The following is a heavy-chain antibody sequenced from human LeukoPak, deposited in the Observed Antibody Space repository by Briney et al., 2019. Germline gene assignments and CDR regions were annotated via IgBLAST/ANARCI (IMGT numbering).Heavy chain of an antibody. J-gene: IGHJ5*02. CDR1: GDSITSNHYY. CDR2: ISYGGST. Sequence: PSETLSLTRTVSGDSITSNHYYWGWIRQPPGKGLEWIGSISYGGSTHYNPSLKSRVTMSVDTSKNQFSLKLRSVTATDTAVYHCATSPGADYGGDHWFDPWGQGTLVTVSS. V-gene: IGHV4-39*01. CDR3: ATSPGADYGGDHWFDP. D-gene: IGHD4-23*01.